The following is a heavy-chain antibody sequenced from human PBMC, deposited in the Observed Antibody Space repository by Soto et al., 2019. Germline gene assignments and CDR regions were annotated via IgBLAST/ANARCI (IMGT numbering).Heavy chain of an antibody. D-gene: IGHD1-1*01. CDR3: ARVRELEPRDYYYGMDV. Sequence: GGSLRLSCAASGFTFSSYSMNWVRQAPGKGLEWVSYISSSSSTIYYADSVKGRFTISRDNAMNSLYLQMNSLRDEDTAVYYCARVRELEPRDYYYGMDVWGQGTTVTVSS. CDR1: GFTFSSYS. V-gene: IGHV3-48*02. CDR2: ISSSSSTI. J-gene: IGHJ6*02.